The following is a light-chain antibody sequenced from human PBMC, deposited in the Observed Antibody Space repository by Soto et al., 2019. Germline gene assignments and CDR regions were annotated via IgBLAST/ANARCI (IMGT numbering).Light chain of an antibody. V-gene: IGKV3-20*01. CDR2: GAS. CDR3: QQYGVTPPNS. J-gene: IGKJ4*01. Sequence: EIVLTQSPGTLSLSPGERATLSCRASQIVSSTYLAWFQQKPGQAPRLRIYGASTRATGIPDRFSGSGSGTDSTLTISGLEPEDFALYYCQQYGVTPPNSFGGGTKVEV. CDR1: QIVSSTY.